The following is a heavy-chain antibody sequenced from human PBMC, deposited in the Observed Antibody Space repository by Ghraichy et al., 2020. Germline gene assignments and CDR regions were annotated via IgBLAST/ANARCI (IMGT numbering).Heavy chain of an antibody. D-gene: IGHD3-10*01. V-gene: IGHV4-4*02. J-gene: IGHJ6*01. CDR2: IYHSGST. CDR3: ARDLVDYYYFGMDV. CDR1: GDSIISTNW. Sequence: ETLSLTCTVSGDSIISTNWWSWVRQPPGKGLEWIGGIYHSGSTDYNPSLKSRITISVDKSKNQFSLKLTSVTAADTAVYYCARDLVDYYYFGMDVWGPGTTVTVSA.